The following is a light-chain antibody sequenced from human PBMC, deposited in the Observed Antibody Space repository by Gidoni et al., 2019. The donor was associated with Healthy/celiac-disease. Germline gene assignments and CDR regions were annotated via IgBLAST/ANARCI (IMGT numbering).Light chain of an antibody. CDR2: DAS. J-gene: IGKJ4*01. Sequence: DIQMTQSPSSLSASVGDRVTINCQASQDISSYLNWYQQKPGKAPKLLIYDASNLETGVPSRFSGSGSGTDFTFTISSLQPEDIATYYCQQYDILPLTFGGGTKVEIK. CDR1: QDISSY. CDR3: QQYDILPLT. V-gene: IGKV1-33*01.